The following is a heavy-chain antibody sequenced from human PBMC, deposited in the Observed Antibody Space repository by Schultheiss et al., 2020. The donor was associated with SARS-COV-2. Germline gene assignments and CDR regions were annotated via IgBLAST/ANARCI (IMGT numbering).Heavy chain of an antibody. D-gene: IGHD3-9*01. CDR1: GGTFSSYA. V-gene: IGHV1-18*01. Sequence: ASVKVSCKASGGTFSSYAISWVRQAPGQGLEWVGWISAYNGNTNYAQKLQGRVTMTTDTSTSTAYMELRSLRSDDTAVYYCARDLYYDILTGYTYYYYYGMDVWGQGTTVTVSS. CDR2: ISAYNGNT. J-gene: IGHJ6*02. CDR3: ARDLYYDILTGYTYYYYYGMDV.